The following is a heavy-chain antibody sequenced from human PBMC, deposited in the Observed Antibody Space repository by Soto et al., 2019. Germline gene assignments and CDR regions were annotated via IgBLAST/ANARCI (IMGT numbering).Heavy chain of an antibody. CDR1: GGTFSSYA. V-gene: IGHV1-69*01. Sequence: QVQLVQSGAEVKKPGSSVKVSCKASGGTFSSYAISWVRQAPGQGLEWMGGIIPIFGTANYAQKFQGRVTITADESTSTAYMELSRLRSEDTAVYYCARVVYDYGDYVARYNCFDPWGQGTLVTVSS. CDR2: IIPIFGTA. D-gene: IGHD4-17*01. CDR3: ARVVYDYGDYVARYNCFDP. J-gene: IGHJ5*02.